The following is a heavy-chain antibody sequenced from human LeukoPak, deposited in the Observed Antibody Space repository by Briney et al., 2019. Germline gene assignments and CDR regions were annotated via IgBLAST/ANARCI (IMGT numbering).Heavy chain of an antibody. V-gene: IGHV1-69*13. CDR3: ARRRVVYYYYGMDV. CDR1: GCTFTSYA. Sequence: ASVKVSCKASGCTFTSYAISWVRQAPGQGLEWMGGIIPIFGTANYAQKFQGRVTITADESTSTAYMELSSLRSEDTAVYYCARRRVVYYYYGMDVWGQGTTVTVSS. D-gene: IGHD3-10*01. J-gene: IGHJ6*02. CDR2: IIPIFGTA.